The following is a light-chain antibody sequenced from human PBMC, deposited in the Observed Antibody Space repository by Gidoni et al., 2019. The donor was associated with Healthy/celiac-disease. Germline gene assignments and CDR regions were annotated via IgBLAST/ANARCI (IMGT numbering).Light chain of an antibody. Sequence: DSVMTQSPLSLPVTPGEPASISCRSSQSLLHSNGYNYLDWYLQKPGQSPQLLIYLGSNRASGVPDKFSGSGSGTDFPLKISSVEAEDVGVYYCMQALQTPAFGGGTKVEIK. CDR3: MQALQTPA. CDR1: QSLLHSNGYNY. CDR2: LGS. V-gene: IGKV2-28*01. J-gene: IGKJ4*01.